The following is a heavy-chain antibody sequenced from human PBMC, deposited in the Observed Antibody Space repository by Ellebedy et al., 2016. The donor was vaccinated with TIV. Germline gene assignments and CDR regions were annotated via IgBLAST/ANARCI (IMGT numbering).Heavy chain of an antibody. D-gene: IGHD1-26*01. J-gene: IGHJ4*02. Sequence: ASVKVSCKVSGYTLTELSMHWVRQAPGKGLEWMGGFDPEDGETIYAQKFQGRVTITRDTSASTAYMELSNLRSEDTAVYYCARWGGSYHTALDYWGQGTLVTVSS. CDR2: FDPEDGET. CDR3: ARWGGSYHTALDY. CDR1: GYTLTELS. V-gene: IGHV1-24*01.